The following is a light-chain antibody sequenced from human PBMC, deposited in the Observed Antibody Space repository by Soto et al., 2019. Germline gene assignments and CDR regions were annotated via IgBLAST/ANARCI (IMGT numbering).Light chain of an antibody. Sequence: DIQMTQSPSSLSASVVDRVTITCRASQSITNHLNWYQQKPGKAPILLVYAASTLETGVPSRFSGSGSGTHFTLTIDNLQPEDVATYFCQQNYITPLTFGGGTKVDI. CDR3: QQNYITPLT. CDR1: QSITNH. V-gene: IGKV1-39*01. CDR2: AAS. J-gene: IGKJ4*01.